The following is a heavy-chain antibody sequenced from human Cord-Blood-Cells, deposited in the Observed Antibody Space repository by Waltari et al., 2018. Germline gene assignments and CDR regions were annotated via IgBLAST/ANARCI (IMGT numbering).Heavy chain of an antibody. CDR1: GYTFTGYY. J-gene: IGHJ3*02. V-gene: IGHV1-2*02. CDR2: INPTSGGT. Sequence: QVQLVQSGAEVKKPGASVKVSCKASGYTFTGYYMHWVRQAPGQGLEWMGWINPTSGGTNYAQKFQGRVTMTRDTSISTAYMELSRLRSDDTAVYYCARRSRVAGDAFDIWGQGTMVTVSS. CDR3: ARRSRVAGDAFDI. D-gene: IGHD6-19*01.